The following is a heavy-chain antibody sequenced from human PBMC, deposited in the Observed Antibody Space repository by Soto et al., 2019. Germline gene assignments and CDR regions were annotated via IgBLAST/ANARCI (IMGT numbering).Heavy chain of an antibody. CDR1: GGSFGKSA. Sequence: QVQLVQSGAEVKKPGSSVKVSCKASGGSFGKSAINWVRQTPGQGLEWLGGFIPVYRTLNYAQKFQGRVTITADESTGKAYMTLSSLASDDTAVYYCATGVIWIGYFTVDSWGQGTRVTVSS. J-gene: IGHJ4*02. D-gene: IGHD3-3*01. CDR3: ATGVIWIGYFTVDS. V-gene: IGHV1-69*01. CDR2: FIPVYRTL.